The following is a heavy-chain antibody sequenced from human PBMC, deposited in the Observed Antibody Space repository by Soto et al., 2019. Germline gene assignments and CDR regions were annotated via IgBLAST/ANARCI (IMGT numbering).Heavy chain of an antibody. CDR3: ARDRTDSGYYTNWLDP. Sequence: SGEVSCKASGGTFGSYAITWVRQAPGQGLEWVGRIIPIFGTTNYAQNLQGRVTISADKSTLTSYMELHSLTSDDTALYYCARDRTDSGYYTNWLDPWGQGTQVTVSS. D-gene: IGHD3-22*01. CDR2: IIPIFGTT. V-gene: IGHV1-69*06. J-gene: IGHJ5*02. CDR1: GGTFGSYA.